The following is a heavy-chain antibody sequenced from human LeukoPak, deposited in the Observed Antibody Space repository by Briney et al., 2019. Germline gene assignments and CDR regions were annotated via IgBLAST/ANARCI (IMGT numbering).Heavy chain of an antibody. D-gene: IGHD4-17*01. V-gene: IGHV3-53*01. CDR3: ARDPRTTGKSNYGMDV. CDR2: IYIGGTT. J-gene: IGHJ6*04. Sequence: PGGSLRLSCAASGITVSSNYMSWVRQPPGKGLEWVSIIYIGGTTYYADSVQGRFTISRDNSKNTVYLQMNSLRVEDTAVYYCARDPRTTGKSNYGMDVWGKGTAVTVSS. CDR1: GITVSSNY.